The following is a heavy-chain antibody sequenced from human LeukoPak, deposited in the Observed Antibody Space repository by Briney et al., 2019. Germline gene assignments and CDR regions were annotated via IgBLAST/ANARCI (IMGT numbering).Heavy chain of an antibody. CDR2: ISWNSGSI. Sequence: GRSLRPSCAASGFTFDDYAMHWVRQAPGKGLEWVSGISWNSGSIGYADSVKGRFTISRDNAKNSLYLQMNSLRAEDTALYYCAKDMFSSSFLDYWGQGTLVTVSS. CDR1: GFTFDDYA. V-gene: IGHV3-9*01. D-gene: IGHD6-13*01. J-gene: IGHJ4*02. CDR3: AKDMFSSSFLDY.